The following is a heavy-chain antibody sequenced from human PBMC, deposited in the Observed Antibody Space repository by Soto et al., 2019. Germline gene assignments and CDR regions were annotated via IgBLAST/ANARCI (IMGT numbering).Heavy chain of an antibody. V-gene: IGHV3-9*01. CDR2: ISWNSYTI. D-gene: IGHD3-9*01. CDR3: ARDQYNDILTGYSDY. Sequence: EVQLVESGGGLVQPGRSLRLSCAASGFTFDDYAMHWVRQAPGKGLVWVSGISWNSYTIGYADSVKGLFTISRNNANNSLFLQMNSLRPEDTALYYCARDQYNDILTGYSDYRGRGTLVTVSS. J-gene: IGHJ4*02. CDR1: GFTFDDYA.